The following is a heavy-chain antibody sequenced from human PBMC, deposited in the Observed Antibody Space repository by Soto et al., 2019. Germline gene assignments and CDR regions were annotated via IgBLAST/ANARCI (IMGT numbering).Heavy chain of an antibody. V-gene: IGHV3-23*01. J-gene: IGHJ4*02. Sequence: GGSLRLSCAASGFTLTTYTMGWVRQPPGKWLEWVASIIGIGVITHYADSVKGRFTISRDNSKNTLYLQMSSLRAEDAAVYYCVKSCHHFYRDSSGPYPGPYYFDYWGQGTLVTVSS. CDR1: GFTLTTYT. CDR3: VKSCHHFYRDSSGPYPGPYYFDY. D-gene: IGHD3-22*01. CDR2: IIGIGVIT.